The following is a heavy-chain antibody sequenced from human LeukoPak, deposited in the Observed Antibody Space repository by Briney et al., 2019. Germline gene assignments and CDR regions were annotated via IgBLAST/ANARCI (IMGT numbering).Heavy chain of an antibody. D-gene: IGHD6-19*01. CDR2: INHSGST. Sequence: PSETLSLTCAVYGGSFSGYYWSWIRQPPGKGLEWIGEINHSGSTNYNPSFKSRVTISVDTSKNQFSLKLSSVTAADTAVYYCARGGLAVAGTPLRYWGQGTLVTVSS. CDR3: ARGGLAVAGTPLRY. J-gene: IGHJ4*02. V-gene: IGHV4-34*01. CDR1: GGSFSGYY.